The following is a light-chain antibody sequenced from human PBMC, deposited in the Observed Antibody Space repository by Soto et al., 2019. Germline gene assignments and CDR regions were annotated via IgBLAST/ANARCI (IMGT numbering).Light chain of an antibody. CDR1: SSNIGSNT. V-gene: IGLV1-44*01. CDR3: AASDDSLNGHVV. CDR2: SNN. Sequence: QSVLTQPPSASGTPGQRVTISCSGSSSNIGSNTVNWYQQLPGTAPKLLIYSNNQRPSGVPDRFSVSKSGTSASLAISGLQSEDEADYYCAASDDSLNGHVVFGGGTKLTVL. J-gene: IGLJ2*01.